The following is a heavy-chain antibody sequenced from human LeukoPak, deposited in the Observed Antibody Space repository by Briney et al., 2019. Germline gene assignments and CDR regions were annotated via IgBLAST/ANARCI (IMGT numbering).Heavy chain of an antibody. D-gene: IGHD3-10*01. CDR1: GYPISSGYY. J-gene: IGHJ5*02. V-gene: IGHV4-38-2*02. Sequence: SETLSHTCSVSGYPISSGYYWVWIRQPPGRGLEWIGSIYHSGSTYYNPSLKSRVSISVDVSKKEIYLRLSSVTAAETAVYYCARRIYYGSGSPRRFDPWGHGTRVIVSS. CDR2: IYHSGST. CDR3: ARRIYYGSGSPRRFDP.